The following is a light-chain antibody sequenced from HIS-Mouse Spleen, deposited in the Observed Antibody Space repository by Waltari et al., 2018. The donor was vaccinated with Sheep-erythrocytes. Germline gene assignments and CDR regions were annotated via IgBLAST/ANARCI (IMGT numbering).Light chain of an antibody. V-gene: IGLV2-11*01. J-gene: IGLJ1*01. Sequence: QSALTQPRSVSGSPGQSVTISCTGTSSDVGGYNYVSWYQQHPGTAPKLLIYSNNQRPSGVPDRFSGSKSGTSASLAISGLQSEDEADYYCAAWDDSLNGYVFGTGTKVTVL. CDR3: AAWDDSLNGYV. CDR2: SNN. CDR1: SSDVGGYNY.